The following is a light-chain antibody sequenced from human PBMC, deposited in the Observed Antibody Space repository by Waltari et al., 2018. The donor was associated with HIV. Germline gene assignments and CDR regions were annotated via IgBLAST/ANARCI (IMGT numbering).Light chain of an antibody. CDR3: NSYAGSNNWV. J-gene: IGLJ3*02. CDR1: SSDVGGSKY. V-gene: IGLV2-8*01. Sequence: QSALTQPPSASGSPGQSVTISCTGTSSDVGGSKYVSWYQQHPGKAPKLMIYEVNKRPSGVPDRFSGSNSANTASLTVSGLQADDEADYYCNSYAGSNNWVFGGGTKLTVL. CDR2: EVN.